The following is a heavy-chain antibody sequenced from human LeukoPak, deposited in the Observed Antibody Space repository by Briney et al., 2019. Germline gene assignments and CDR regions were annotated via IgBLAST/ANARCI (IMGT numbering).Heavy chain of an antibody. Sequence: ASVKVSCKASGYTFTTYYMHWVRQAPGQRLEWMGIINPSGGSTSYAQKFQGRVTMTRDTSTSTVYMELSSLRSEDTAVYYCAASVTVAGPLDYWGQGTLVTVSS. CDR1: GYTFTTYY. D-gene: IGHD6-19*01. J-gene: IGHJ4*02. CDR2: INPSGGST. V-gene: IGHV1-46*01. CDR3: AASVTVAGPLDY.